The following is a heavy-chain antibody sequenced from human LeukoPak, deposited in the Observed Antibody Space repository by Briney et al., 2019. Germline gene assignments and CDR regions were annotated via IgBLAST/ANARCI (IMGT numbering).Heavy chain of an antibody. J-gene: IGHJ4*02. CDR1: GFTFSSYS. D-gene: IGHD2-2*01. CDR2: ISFDGKTK. V-gene: IGHV3-30*18. CDR3: AKEMSSSNIDH. Sequence: GGSLRLSCAASGFTFSSYSMNWVRQAPGKGLEWVAVISFDGKTKYYTDSVKGRFTVSRDNSKNTLYLQMNSLRAEDTAVYYCAKEMSSSNIDHCGQGTLVTVSS.